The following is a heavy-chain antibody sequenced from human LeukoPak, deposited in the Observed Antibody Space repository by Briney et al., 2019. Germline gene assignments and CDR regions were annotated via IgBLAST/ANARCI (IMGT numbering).Heavy chain of an antibody. J-gene: IGHJ4*02. Sequence: ASVTVSCKASGYTFTGYYMHWVRQVAGQGLEWMGWISAQHGQTEYAPNSQDRVTMTTDTYTNTAYMELRSPRSDDTAVYYCAGSLGYCTSNVCYLKYWGQGTLVTVSS. CDR1: GYTFTGYY. D-gene: IGHD2-8*01. CDR2: ISAQHGQT. V-gene: IGHV1-18*04. CDR3: AGSLGYCTSNVCYLKY.